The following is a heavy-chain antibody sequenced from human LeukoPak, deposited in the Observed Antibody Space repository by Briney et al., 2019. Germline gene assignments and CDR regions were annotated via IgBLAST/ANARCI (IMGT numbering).Heavy chain of an antibody. CDR1: GFTFSSYS. CDR2: ISSSSSYI. V-gene: IGHV3-21*01. CDR3: ARVLIVATIVYFDY. Sequence: GESLRLSCAASGFTFSSYSMNWVRQAPGKGLEWVSSISSSSSYIYYADSVKGRFTISRDNAKNSLYLQMNSLRAEDAAVYYCARVLIVATIVYFDYWGQGTLVTVSS. D-gene: IGHD5-12*01. J-gene: IGHJ4*02.